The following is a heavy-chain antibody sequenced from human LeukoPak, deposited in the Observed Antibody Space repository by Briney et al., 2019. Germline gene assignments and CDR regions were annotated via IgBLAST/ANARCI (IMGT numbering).Heavy chain of an antibody. Sequence: SETLSLTCTVSGGSISSGDYYWSWIRQPPGKGLEWIGYTYYSGSTYYNPSLKSRATISVDTSKNQFSLKLTSVTAADTAVCYCTRPYYYDSRIDPWGQGTLVTVSS. CDR2: TYYSGST. D-gene: IGHD3-22*01. J-gene: IGHJ5*02. CDR3: TRPYYYDSRIDP. CDR1: GGSISSGDYY. V-gene: IGHV4-30-4*01.